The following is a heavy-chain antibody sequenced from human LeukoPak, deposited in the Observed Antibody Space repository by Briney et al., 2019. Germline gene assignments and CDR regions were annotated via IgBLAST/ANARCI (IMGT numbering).Heavy chain of an antibody. CDR2: IYYSGTT. V-gene: IGHV4-39*01. CDR1: GGSIITSRHY. J-gene: IGHJ4*02. D-gene: IGHD1-26*01. CDR3: ATQSSTRYYFDY. Sequence: SETLSLTCTVSGGSIITSRHYWGWIRQPPGKGLEWIGSIYYSGTTYYKPSLKSRVTISVDTSRNQFSLELTSVPASDTAVYYCATQSSTRYYFDYWGQGTLVTVSS.